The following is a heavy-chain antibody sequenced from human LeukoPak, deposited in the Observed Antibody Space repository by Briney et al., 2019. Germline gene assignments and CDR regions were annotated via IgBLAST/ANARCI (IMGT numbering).Heavy chain of an antibody. V-gene: IGHV3-49*03. CDR3: TRDGLWFGELLSPY. CDR2: IRSKAYGGTT. CDR1: GFTFGDYA. Sequence: GGSLRLSCTASGFTFGDYAMSWFRQAPGKGLEWVGFIRSKAYGGTTEYAASVKGRFTISRDDSKSIAYLQMNSLKTEDTAVYYCTRDGLWFGELLSPYWGQGTLVTVSS. D-gene: IGHD3-10*01. J-gene: IGHJ4*02.